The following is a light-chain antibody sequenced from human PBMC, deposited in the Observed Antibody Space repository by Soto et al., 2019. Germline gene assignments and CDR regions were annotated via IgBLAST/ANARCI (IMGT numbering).Light chain of an antibody. CDR3: SSYTTSSTWV. J-gene: IGLJ3*02. V-gene: IGLV2-14*01. CDR1: SSDVGSYNY. Sequence: QSALTQPASVSGSPGQSVTISCTGTSSDVGSYNYVSWYQQYPGKAPEVMIYEVNHRPSGVSNRFSGSKSGNTASLTISGLQAEDEADYYCSSYTTSSTWVFGAGTKVTVL. CDR2: EVN.